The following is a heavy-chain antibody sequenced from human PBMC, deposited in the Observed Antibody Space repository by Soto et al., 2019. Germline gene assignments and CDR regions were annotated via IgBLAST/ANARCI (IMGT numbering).Heavy chain of an antibody. Sequence: PGGSLRLSCAASGFTFSSYAMSWVRQAPGKGLEWVSAISGSGGSTYYADSVKGRFTISRDNSKNTLYLQMNSLRAEDTAVYYCAKRDCSSTSCYDGRFDYWGQGTLVTVSS. CDR3: AKRDCSSTSCYDGRFDY. V-gene: IGHV3-23*01. J-gene: IGHJ4*02. CDR2: ISGSGGST. CDR1: GFTFSSYA. D-gene: IGHD2-2*01.